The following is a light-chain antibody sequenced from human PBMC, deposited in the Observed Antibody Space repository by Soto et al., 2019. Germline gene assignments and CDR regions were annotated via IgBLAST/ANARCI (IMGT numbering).Light chain of an antibody. V-gene: IGKV1-6*01. CDR1: QGIRNE. J-gene: IGKJ1*01. CDR2: SAS. Sequence: AIQMTQSPSSVSASVGDRVTITCRASQGIRNELAWYQQKPGKAPKLLIYSASRLQSGVPSRFSGSGSGTDFILTISGLQPEEFATYFCLQDFTYPRTFGQGTKV. CDR3: LQDFTYPRT.